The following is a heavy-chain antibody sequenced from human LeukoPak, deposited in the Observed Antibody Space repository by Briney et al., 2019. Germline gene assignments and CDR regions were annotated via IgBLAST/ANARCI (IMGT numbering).Heavy chain of an antibody. D-gene: IGHD3-10*01. V-gene: IGHV4-59*12. CDR1: GGSISSYY. CDR3: ARANYYGSGSYLEWFDP. CDR2: IYYTGNT. J-gene: IGHJ5*02. Sequence: SETLSLTCTVSGGSISSYYWSWIRQPPGKGLEWIGYIYYTGNTYCNPSLKSRVTISVDTSKNQFSLKLSSVTAADTAVYYCARANYYGSGSYLEWFDPWGQGTLVTVSS.